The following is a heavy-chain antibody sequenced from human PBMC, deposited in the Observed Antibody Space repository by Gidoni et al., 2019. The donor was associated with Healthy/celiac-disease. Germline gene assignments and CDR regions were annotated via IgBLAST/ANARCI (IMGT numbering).Heavy chain of an antibody. CDR2: ISSSGSPI. V-gene: IGHV3-48*03. J-gene: IGHJ4*02. Sequence: EVQLVESGVGLVQPGGSLRLSCAASGFTFSSYEMNWVRQAPGKGLEWVSYISSSGSPIYYADAVKGRFTISRDNAKNSLYLQMNSLRAEDTAVYYCARSENTAMVTVDYWGQGTLVTVSS. CDR3: ARSENTAMVTVDY. D-gene: IGHD5-18*01. CDR1: GFTFSSYE.